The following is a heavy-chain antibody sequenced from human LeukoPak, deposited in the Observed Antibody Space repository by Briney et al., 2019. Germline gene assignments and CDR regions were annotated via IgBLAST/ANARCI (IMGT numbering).Heavy chain of an antibody. D-gene: IGHD6-19*01. CDR1: GYTLTELS. Sequence: ASVKVSCKVSGYTLTELSMHWVRQAPGKGLEWMGGFDPEDGETIYAQKFQGKVTMTEDTSTDTAYTELSSLRSEDTAVYYCALMSSSGWYVVDYWGQGTLVTVSS. J-gene: IGHJ4*02. V-gene: IGHV1-24*01. CDR2: FDPEDGET. CDR3: ALMSSSGWYVVDY.